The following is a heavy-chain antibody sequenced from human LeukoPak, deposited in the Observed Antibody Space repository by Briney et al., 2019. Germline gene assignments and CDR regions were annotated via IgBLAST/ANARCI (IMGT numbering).Heavy chain of an antibody. CDR3: ARSGGYYYDVL. CDR2: IHYDGST. J-gene: IGHJ4*02. V-gene: IGHV4-59*08. Sequence: SETLSLTCTVSGDSXSNYYWSWIRQSPGKGLEWIGYIHYDGSTSYNPSLKSRLTISLDTSKNQFSLNLRSVTAADTAVFYCARSGGYYYDVLWGQGTLVTVSS. CDR1: GDSXSNYY. D-gene: IGHD3-22*01.